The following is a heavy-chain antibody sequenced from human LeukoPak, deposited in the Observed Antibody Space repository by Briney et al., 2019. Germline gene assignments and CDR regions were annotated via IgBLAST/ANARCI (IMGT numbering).Heavy chain of an antibody. Sequence: ASVKVSCKASGGTFSSYAISWVRQAPGQGLEWMGRIIPILGIANYAQKFQGRVTITADKSTSTAYMELSSLRSEDTAVYYCARGSSSSHYYGMDVWGQGTTVTVSS. CDR1: GGTFSSYA. J-gene: IGHJ6*02. D-gene: IGHD6-13*01. V-gene: IGHV1-69*04. CDR2: IIPILGIA. CDR3: ARGSSSSHYYGMDV.